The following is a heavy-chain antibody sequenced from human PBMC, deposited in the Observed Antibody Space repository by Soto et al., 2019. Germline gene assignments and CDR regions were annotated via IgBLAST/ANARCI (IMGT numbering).Heavy chain of an antibody. V-gene: IGHV3-30-3*01. CDR1: GFTFSSYA. CDR2: ISYDGSNK. J-gene: IGHJ4*02. CDR3: ARDKSAEHYFDY. Sequence: PVGSLRLSCAASGFTFSSYAMHWVRQAPGKGLEWVAVISYDGSNKYYADSVKGRFTISRDNSKNTLYLQMNSLRAEDTAAYYCARDKSAEHYFDYWGQGTLVTVSS.